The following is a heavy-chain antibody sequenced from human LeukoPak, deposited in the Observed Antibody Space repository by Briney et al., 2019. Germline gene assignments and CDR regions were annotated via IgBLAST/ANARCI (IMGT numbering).Heavy chain of an antibody. CDR1: GFTFSSYW. J-gene: IGHJ4*02. CDR2: IKQDGSEK. V-gene: IGHV3-7*01. D-gene: IGHD2-2*01. CDR3: ARDRVEYQLPTRRIHFFDY. Sequence: TGGSLRLSCAASGFTFSSYWMSWVRQAPGKGLEWVANIKQDGSEKYYVDSVKGRFTISRDNGKNSLYLQMNSLRAEDTAVYYCARDRVEYQLPTRRIHFFDYWGQGTLVTVST.